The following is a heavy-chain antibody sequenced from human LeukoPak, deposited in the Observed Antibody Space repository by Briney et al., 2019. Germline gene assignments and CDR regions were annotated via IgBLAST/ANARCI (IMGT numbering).Heavy chain of an antibody. CDR1: GYTFTSYY. Sequence: ASVKVSCKASGYTFTSYYMHWVRQAPGQGLEWMGIINPSGGSTSYAQKFQGRVTMTRDTSTSTVYMELSSLRSEDTAVYYCARDRGAYCSSTSCYVDWFDPWGQGTLVTVSS. J-gene: IGHJ5*02. V-gene: IGHV1-46*01. CDR3: ARDRGAYCSSTSCYVDWFDP. D-gene: IGHD2-2*01. CDR2: INPSGGST.